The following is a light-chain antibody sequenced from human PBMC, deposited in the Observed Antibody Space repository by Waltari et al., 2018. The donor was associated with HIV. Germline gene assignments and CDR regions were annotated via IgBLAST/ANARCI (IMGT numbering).Light chain of an antibody. CDR3: DSYTVSSTLGV. V-gene: IGLV2-14*01. J-gene: IGLJ3*02. CDR1: SRDVGGYNY. Sequence: QPALTQPASVSGSPGQSINISCTGTSRDVGGYNYVSWYQQHPGKAPKLMIYEVTKRPSGVSNLFSGSKSGNTASLTIAGLQAEDGANYYCDSYTVSSTLGVFGGGTKLTVL. CDR2: EVT.